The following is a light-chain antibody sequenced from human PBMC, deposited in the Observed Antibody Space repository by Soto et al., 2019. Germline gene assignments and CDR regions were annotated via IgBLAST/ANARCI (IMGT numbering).Light chain of an antibody. Sequence: ERVMTQSPATLSVSPGERATLSCRASQSVGSNLAWYQQKPGQAPRLLIFGASSRATGVPARSSGSGSGTEFTLTINSLQSEDFAVYFWQQYDNLPLTFGPGTKVDIK. CDR2: GAS. V-gene: IGKV3-15*01. CDR3: QQYDNLPLT. J-gene: IGKJ3*01. CDR1: QSVGSN.